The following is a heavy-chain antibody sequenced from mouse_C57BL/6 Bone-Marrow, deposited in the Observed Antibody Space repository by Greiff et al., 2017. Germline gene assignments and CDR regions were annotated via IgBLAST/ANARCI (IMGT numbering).Heavy chain of an antibody. J-gene: IGHJ1*03. D-gene: IGHD2-1*01. CDR1: GYTFTSYW. Sequence: QVQLKESGAELVKPGASVKLSCKASGYTFTSYWMHWVKQRPGRGLEWIGRIDPNSGGTKYNEKFKSKATLTVDKPSSTAYMQLSSLTSEDSAVYYCASHLLWSRYWYFDVWGTGTTVTVSS. CDR2: IDPNSGGT. CDR3: ASHLLWSRYWYFDV. V-gene: IGHV1-72*01.